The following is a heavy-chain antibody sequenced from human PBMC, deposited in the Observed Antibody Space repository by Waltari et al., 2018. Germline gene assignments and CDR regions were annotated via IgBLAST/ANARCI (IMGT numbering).Heavy chain of an antibody. CDR2: IYTSGST. CDR3: ARDWRYSSSWYVLDY. J-gene: IGHJ4*02. Sequence: QVQLPESGPGPVKPSPPLSLTCTVPGCSIRRYYWIWIRQPPGKGLEWSGRIYTSGSTNYNPSLKSRVTMSVDTSKNQFSLKLSSVTAADTAVYYCARDWRYSSSWYVLDYWGQGTLVTVSS. D-gene: IGHD6-13*01. CDR1: GCSIRRYY. V-gene: IGHV4-4*07.